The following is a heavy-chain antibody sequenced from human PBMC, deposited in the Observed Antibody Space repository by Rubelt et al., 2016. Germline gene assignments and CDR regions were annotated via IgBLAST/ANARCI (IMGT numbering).Heavy chain of an antibody. J-gene: IGHJ4*02. CDR2: ISAYNGNT. Sequence: QVQLVQSGAEVKKPGASVKVSCKASGYTFTSYGISWVRQAPGQGLEWMGWISAYNGNTNYAQKLQGKVTSTTGPSTSTAYMGLRGRRSDDTAVVYCARDVGGNSVLYYFDYWGQGTLVTVSS. D-gene: IGHD4-23*01. CDR1: GYTFTSYG. V-gene: IGHV1-18*01. CDR3: ARDVGGNSVLYYFDY.